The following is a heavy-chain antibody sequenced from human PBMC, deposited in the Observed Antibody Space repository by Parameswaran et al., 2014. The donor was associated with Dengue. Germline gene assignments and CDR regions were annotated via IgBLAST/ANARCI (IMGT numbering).Heavy chain of an antibody. CDR2: IYYSGST. Sequence: WIRQPPGKGLEWIGSIYYSGSTYYNPSLKSRVTVSVDTSKNQFSLKLSSVTAADTATYYCARQYCGGDCRRAVGAAVVHWGQGTLVTVSS. V-gene: IGHV4-39*01. J-gene: IGHJ5*02. CDR3: ARQYCGGDCRRAVGAAVVH. D-gene: IGHD2-21*02.